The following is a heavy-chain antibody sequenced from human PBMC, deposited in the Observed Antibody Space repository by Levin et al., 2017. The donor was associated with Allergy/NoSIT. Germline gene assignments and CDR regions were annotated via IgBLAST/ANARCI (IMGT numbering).Heavy chain of an antibody. CDR2: IVVGSGNT. CDR3: GAPTSPYYYYYGMDV. V-gene: IGHV1-58*01. J-gene: IGHJ6*02. CDR1: GFTFTSSA. Sequence: SVKVSCKASGFTFTSSAVQWVRQARGQRLEWIGWIVVGSGNTNYAQKFQERVTITRDMSTSTAYMELSSLRSEDTAVYYCGAPTSPYYYYYGMDVWGQGTTVTVSS.